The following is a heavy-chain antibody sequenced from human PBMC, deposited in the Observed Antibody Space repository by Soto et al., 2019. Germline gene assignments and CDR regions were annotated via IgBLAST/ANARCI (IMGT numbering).Heavy chain of an antibody. CDR1: GFTFSSYG. Sequence: QVQLVESGGGVVQPGRSLRLSCAASGFTFSSYGMHWVSQAPGKGLERVAAISYDGSDKYYADSVKGRFTISRDNSKNTMYLQMSSLVAVDTAVYYCAKETYSGTLDYWGQGTLVTVSS. V-gene: IGHV3-30*18. J-gene: IGHJ4*02. CDR3: AKETYSGTLDY. D-gene: IGHD2-15*01. CDR2: ISYDGSDK.